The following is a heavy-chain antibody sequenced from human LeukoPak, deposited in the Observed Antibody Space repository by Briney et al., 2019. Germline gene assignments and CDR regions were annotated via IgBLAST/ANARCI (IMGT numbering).Heavy chain of an antibody. J-gene: IGHJ4*02. D-gene: IGHD4-17*01. CDR2: LNSDESNT. CDR1: GFTYSGYW. Sequence: PGGSLRLSCAASGFTYSGYWMHWVRQAPGKGLVWVSRLNSDESNTRYADSVKGRFTISRDKAKNTLYLQMNSLRAEDTGVYYCARDDYGDQTDYWGQGTLVTVSS. V-gene: IGHV3-74*01. CDR3: ARDDYGDQTDY.